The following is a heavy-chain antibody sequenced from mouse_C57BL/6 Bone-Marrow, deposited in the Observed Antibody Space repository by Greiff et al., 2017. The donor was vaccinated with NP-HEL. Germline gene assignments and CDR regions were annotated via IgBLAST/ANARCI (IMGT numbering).Heavy chain of an antibody. D-gene: IGHD4-1*01. CDR1: GFTFSDYG. CDR2: ISSGSSTI. Sequence: DVKLVESGGGLVKPGGSLKLSCAASGFTFSDYGMHWVRQAPEKGLEWVAYISSGSSTIYYADTVKGRFTISRDNAKNTLFLQMTSLRSEDMAMYYCAKLGRTDYWGQGTTLTVSS. J-gene: IGHJ2*01. V-gene: IGHV5-17*01. CDR3: AKLGRTDY.